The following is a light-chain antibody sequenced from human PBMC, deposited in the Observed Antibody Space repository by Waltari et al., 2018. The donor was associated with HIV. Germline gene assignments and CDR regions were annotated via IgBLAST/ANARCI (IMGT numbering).Light chain of an antibody. CDR2: AAS. V-gene: IGKV3-15*01. J-gene: IGKJ1*01. CDR1: QSVCGN. CDR3: QQYIEWPLT. Sequence: VMTQSPGTLSVSPEQRATLSCRASQSVCGNIAWYQQKPGQAPRLLIFAASTRATGVPARFSGSGFGTEFTLSITDLQSEDVATYHCQQYIEWPLTFGQGTKV.